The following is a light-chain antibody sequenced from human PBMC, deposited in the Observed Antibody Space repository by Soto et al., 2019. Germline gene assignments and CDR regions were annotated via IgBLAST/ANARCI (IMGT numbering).Light chain of an antibody. J-gene: IGKJ1*01. Sequence: EIVLTQSPATLSLSPGDRATLSCRASHSVGNSLAWYQQKPGQAPRLLIYNASNRGTGIPARFSGSGSGTDFTLAISSLEPEDFAVYYCQQRDSWPLTFGQGTKVEIK. CDR2: NAS. CDR1: HSVGNS. V-gene: IGKV3-11*01. CDR3: QQRDSWPLT.